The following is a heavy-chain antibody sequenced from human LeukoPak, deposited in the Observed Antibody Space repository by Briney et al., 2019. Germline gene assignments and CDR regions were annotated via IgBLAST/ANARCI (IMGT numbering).Heavy chain of an antibody. CDR3: ARQDYTTGWYFLDQ. V-gene: IGHV4-59*01. CDR2: IYSSGST. D-gene: IGHD6-19*01. J-gene: IGHJ4*02. CDR1: GXSISRYH. Sequence: SETLSLTCTVSGXSISRYHWSWVRQPPGKGLEWMGYIYSSGSTNYNPSLKSRVTISLDTSKNQFSLRLSSVTAADTAMYYCARQDYTTGWYFLDQWGQGTLVTVSS.